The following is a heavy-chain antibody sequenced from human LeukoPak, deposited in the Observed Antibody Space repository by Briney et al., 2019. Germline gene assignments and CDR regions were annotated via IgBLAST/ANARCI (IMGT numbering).Heavy chain of an antibody. J-gene: IGHJ3*02. CDR1: GGTFSSYA. Sequence: SVKVSCKASGGTFSSYAISWVRQAPGQGLEWMGGIIPIFGTANYAQKFQGRVTITADKSTSTAYMELSSLRSEDTPVYYCARVGVVPAAIDAFDIWGQGTMVTVSS. V-gene: IGHV1-69*06. CDR2: IIPIFGTA. D-gene: IGHD2-2*01. CDR3: ARVGVVPAAIDAFDI.